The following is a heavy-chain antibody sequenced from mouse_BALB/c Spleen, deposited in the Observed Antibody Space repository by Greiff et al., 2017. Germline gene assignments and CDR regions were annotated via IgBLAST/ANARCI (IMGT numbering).Heavy chain of an antibody. CDR3: AREEGLGYAMDY. D-gene: IGHD4-1*01. J-gene: IGHJ4*01. V-gene: IGHV2-9*02. Sequence: VKVVESGPGLVAPSQSLSITCTVSGFSLTSYGVHWVRQPPGKGLEWLGVIWAGGSTNYNSALMSRLSISKDNSKSQVFLKMNSLQTDDTAMYYCAREEGLGYAMDYWGQGTSVTVSS. CDR2: IWAGGST. CDR1: GFSLTSYG.